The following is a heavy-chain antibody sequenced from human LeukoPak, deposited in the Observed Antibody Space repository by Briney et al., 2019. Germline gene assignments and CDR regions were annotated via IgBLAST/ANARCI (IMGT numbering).Heavy chain of an antibody. V-gene: IGHV3-21*01. J-gene: IGHJ5*02. Sequence: SGGSLRLSCAASGFTFSSYSMNWVRQAPGKGLEWVSSISSSSSYIYYADSVKGRFTISRDNAKNSLYLQMNSLRAEDTAVYYCARDPRYSGSYSWFDPWGQGTLVTVSS. CDR2: ISSSSSYI. D-gene: IGHD1-26*01. CDR1: GFTFSSYS. CDR3: ARDPRYSGSYSWFDP.